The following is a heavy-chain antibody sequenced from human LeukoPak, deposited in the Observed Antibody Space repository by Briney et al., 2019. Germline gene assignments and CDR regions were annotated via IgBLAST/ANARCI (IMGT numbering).Heavy chain of an antibody. CDR1: GFTFSNAW. D-gene: IGHD3-3*01. CDR3: TTDRFLEWLFDY. V-gene: IGHV3-15*07. Sequence: KTGGSLRLSCAASGFTFSNAWMNWVRQAPGKGLEWVGRIKSKTDGGTTDYAAPVKGRFTISRDDSKNTLYLQMNSLKTEDTAVYYCTTDRFLEWLFDYWGQGTLVTVSS. CDR2: IKSKTDGGTT. J-gene: IGHJ4*02.